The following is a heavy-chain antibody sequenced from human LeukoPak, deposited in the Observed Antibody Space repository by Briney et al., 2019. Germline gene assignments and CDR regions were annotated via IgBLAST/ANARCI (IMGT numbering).Heavy chain of an antibody. CDR2: IKQDGSEK. CDR3: AREHHYYDSSGYYYASFDY. Sequence: GGSLRLSCAASGFTFSSYWMSWVGQAPGKGREWVANIKQDGSEKYYVDSVKGRFTISRDNAKNSLYLQMNSLRAEATAVYYCAREHHYYDSSGYYYASFDYWGQGTLVTVSS. D-gene: IGHD3-22*01. CDR1: GFTFSSYW. J-gene: IGHJ4*02. V-gene: IGHV3-7*01.